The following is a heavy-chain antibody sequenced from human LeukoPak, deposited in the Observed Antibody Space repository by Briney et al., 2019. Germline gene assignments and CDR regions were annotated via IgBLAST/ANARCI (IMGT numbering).Heavy chain of an antibody. J-gene: IGHJ6*03. D-gene: IGHD3-3*01. CDR3: ARAHTTTIFGVVIDYMDV. V-gene: IGHV3-48*03. CDR2: ISDSGSTI. CDR1: GFTFNNFE. Sequence: GGSLRLSCAASGFTFNNFEMNWVRQTPGKGLEWVSYISDSGSTIYYADSVKGRFTISRDNAKNSLYLQMNSLRAEDTAVYYCARAHTTTIFGVVIDYMDVWGKGTTVTVSS.